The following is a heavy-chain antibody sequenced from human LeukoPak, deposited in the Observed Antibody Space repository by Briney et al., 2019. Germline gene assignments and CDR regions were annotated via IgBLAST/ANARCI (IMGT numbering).Heavy chain of an antibody. V-gene: IGHV3-23*01. Sequence: GGSLRLSCAASGFTFSSYAITGVRQAPGKGLEWVSAIGGSGGSTYYADSVKGRFTISRDNSKNTLYLQMNSLRAEDTAVYYCAKHRLPGYCSDWYFQYWGQGTLVTVSS. CDR1: GFTFSSYA. D-gene: IGHD6-19*01. CDR2: IGGSGGST. J-gene: IGHJ1*01. CDR3: AKHRLPGYCSDWYFQY.